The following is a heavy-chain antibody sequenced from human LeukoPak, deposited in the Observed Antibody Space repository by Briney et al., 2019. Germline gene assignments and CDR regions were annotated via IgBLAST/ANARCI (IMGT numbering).Heavy chain of an antibody. CDR2: IYHSGST. CDR1: GGSISSGGYS. Sequence: PSETLSLTCAVSGGSISSGGYSWSWIRQPPGKGLEWIGYIYHSGSTYYNPSLKSRVTISVDRSKNQFSLKLSSVTAADTAVYHRARSIAAAGTEWFDPWGQGTLVTVSS. J-gene: IGHJ5*02. CDR3: ARSIAAAGTEWFDP. D-gene: IGHD6-13*01. V-gene: IGHV4-30-2*01.